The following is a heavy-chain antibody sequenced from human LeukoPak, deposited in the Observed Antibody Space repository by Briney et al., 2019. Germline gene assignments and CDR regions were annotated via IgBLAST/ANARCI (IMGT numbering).Heavy chain of an antibody. Sequence: ASVKVSCKSSGYTFISYGFTWVRQAPEQGLEWMGWISAYNGDTNYAQNLQGRVTMTTDTSTSTIYMELRSLRSDDTAVYYCATWEYCSSTSCPPHAFDIWGQGTMVTVSS. CDR2: ISAYNGDT. V-gene: IGHV1-18*01. D-gene: IGHD2-2*01. J-gene: IGHJ3*02. CDR1: GYTFISYG. CDR3: ATWEYCSSTSCPPHAFDI.